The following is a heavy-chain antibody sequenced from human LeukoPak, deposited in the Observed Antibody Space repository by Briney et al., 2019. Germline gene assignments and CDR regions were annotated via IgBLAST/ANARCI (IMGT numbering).Heavy chain of an antibody. Sequence: SVKVSCKASGGTFSSYSVSWVRQAPGQGLEWMGGIIPIFGSAKYAQKFQGRVTITTDESTSTVYMELSSLRSEDTAVYYCARCSRFLGWLGGNYYYMDVWGKGTTVTVSS. CDR3: ARCSRFLGWLGGNYYYMDV. CDR2: IIPIFGSA. V-gene: IGHV1-69*05. J-gene: IGHJ6*03. D-gene: IGHD3-3*01. CDR1: GGTFSSYS.